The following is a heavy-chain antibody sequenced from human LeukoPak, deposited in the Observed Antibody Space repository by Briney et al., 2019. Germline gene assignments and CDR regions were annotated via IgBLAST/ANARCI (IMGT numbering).Heavy chain of an antibody. CDR2: INHSGST. CDR3: ARDKVTTVAPNWFDP. V-gene: IGHV4-34*01. D-gene: IGHD4-23*01. Sequence: SSETLSLTCAVYGGSFSGYYWSWIRQPPGRGLEWIGEINHSGSTNYNPSLKSRVTISVDTSKNQFSLKLSSVTAADTAVYYCARDKVTTVAPNWFDPWGQGTLVTVSS. J-gene: IGHJ5*02. CDR1: GGSFSGYY.